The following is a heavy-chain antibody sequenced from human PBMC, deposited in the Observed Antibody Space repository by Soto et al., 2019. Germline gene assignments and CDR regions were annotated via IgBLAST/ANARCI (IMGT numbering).Heavy chain of an antibody. CDR2: ISHSGST. Sequence: PSETLSLTCAVYGGSFSDYSWTWIRQPPGKGLEWIGEISHSGSTYYNPSLKSRVTISVDTSKNQFSLKLSSVTAADTAVYYCARRYSSSFDYWGQGTLVTVSS. J-gene: IGHJ4*02. V-gene: IGHV4-34*01. CDR1: GGSFSDYS. CDR3: ARRYSSSFDY. D-gene: IGHD6-19*01.